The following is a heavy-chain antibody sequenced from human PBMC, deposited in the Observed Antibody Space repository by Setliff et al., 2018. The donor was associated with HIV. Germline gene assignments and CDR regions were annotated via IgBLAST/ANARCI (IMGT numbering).Heavy chain of an antibody. D-gene: IGHD2-8*01. CDR2: IYYTGST. J-gene: IGHJ4*02. V-gene: IGHV4-39*07. Sequence: SETLSLTCTVSGGSISSSSYYWGGIRQPPGKGLEWIGSIYYTGSTYYNPSLKSRVTISLDTSRNQFSLKLSSVTAADTAVYYCECYNSDDGYFDNWGQGALVTVSS. CDR1: GGSISSSSYY. CDR3: ECYNSDDGYFDN.